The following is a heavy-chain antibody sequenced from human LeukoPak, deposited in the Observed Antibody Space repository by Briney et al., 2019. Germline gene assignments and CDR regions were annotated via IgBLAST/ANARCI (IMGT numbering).Heavy chain of an antibody. CDR2: ISAYNGNT. CDR3: ARDLIARARVYLHFDY. D-gene: IGHD3-3*02. J-gene: IGHJ4*02. CDR1: GYTFTSYG. V-gene: IGHV1-18*01. Sequence: ASVKVSCKASGYTFTSYGISWVRQAPGQGLEWMGWISAYNGNTNYAQKLQGRVTMTTDTSTSTAYMELRSLRSDDTAVYYCARDLIARARVYLHFDYWGQGTLVTVSS.